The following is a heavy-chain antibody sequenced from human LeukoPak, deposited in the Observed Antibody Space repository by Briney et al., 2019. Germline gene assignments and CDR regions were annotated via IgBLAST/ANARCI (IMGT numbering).Heavy chain of an antibody. J-gene: IGHJ4*02. CDR2: ISSSGSTI. D-gene: IGHD4-17*01. CDR1: GFTFSSYE. Sequence: GGSLRLSCAASGFTFSSYEMNWVRQAPGKGLEWVSYISSSGSTIYYADSVKGRFTISRDNAQNSLYLQMNSLSAEDTAVYYCARLFGGVTTFDNWGQGSPVTVSS. V-gene: IGHV3-48*03. CDR3: ARLFGGVTTFDN.